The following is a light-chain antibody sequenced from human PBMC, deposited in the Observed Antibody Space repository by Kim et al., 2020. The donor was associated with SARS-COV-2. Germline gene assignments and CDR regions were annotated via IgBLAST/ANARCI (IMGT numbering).Light chain of an antibody. CDR2: GLS. J-gene: IGKJ1*01. CDR1: QSLVHRDGNTY. CDR3: MQGTHWPPT. V-gene: IGKV2-30*02. Sequence: DVVMTQSPLSLSVSLGQPASISCRSSQSLVHRDGNTYLNWLQQRPGQSPRRLFYGLSNRDSGVPDRFSSSGSGTDFTLTISRVEAEDIGVYYGMQGTHWPPTFGQGTKVDIK.